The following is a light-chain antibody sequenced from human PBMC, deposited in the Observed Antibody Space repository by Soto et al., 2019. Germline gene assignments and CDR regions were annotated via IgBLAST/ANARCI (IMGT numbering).Light chain of an antibody. J-gene: IGKJ1*01. V-gene: IGKV3-20*01. CDR1: QTVSSSF. CDR3: QQYGNSPQT. Sequence: EILFTPSPGTLSLSPGDRATLSCRASQTVSSSFLAWYQQTPGQAPRLLIYAASSRATGIPDRFSGSGSGTDFTLTISRLEPEDFAVYYCQQYGNSPQTFCQGTKVDIK. CDR2: AAS.